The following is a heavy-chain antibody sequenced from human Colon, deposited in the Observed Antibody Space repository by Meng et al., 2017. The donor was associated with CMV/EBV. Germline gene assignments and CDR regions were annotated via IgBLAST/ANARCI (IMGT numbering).Heavy chain of an antibody. Sequence: SGTLSLTCTASGCPVSSGGYYWTCILQPPGKGLEWIGYIYYSGSTNYNPSLKSRVTISADTSKNLFSLKLSSVTAAHTAVYYCEGHPHTNVDFWSGYYTFDYWGQGTLVTVSS. CDR2: IYYSGST. V-gene: IGHV4-61*08. CDR1: GCPVSSGGYY. CDR3: EGHPHTNVDFWSGYYTFDY. J-gene: IGHJ4*02. D-gene: IGHD3-3*01.